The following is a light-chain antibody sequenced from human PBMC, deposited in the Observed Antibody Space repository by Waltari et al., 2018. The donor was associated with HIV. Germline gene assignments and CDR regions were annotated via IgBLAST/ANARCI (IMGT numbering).Light chain of an antibody. Sequence: QTALTQPPSASGSPGQSVAISCSGTSSDIGAYHAVSWYQHHPGKAPKLIIYEVTKRPSGVPYRFSGSKSGNTASLTVSGLQAEDEGDYYCSSYGGSNNLLFGGGTKVTVL. CDR2: EVT. CDR1: SSDIGAYHA. V-gene: IGLV2-8*01. CDR3: SSYGGSNNLL. J-gene: IGLJ2*01.